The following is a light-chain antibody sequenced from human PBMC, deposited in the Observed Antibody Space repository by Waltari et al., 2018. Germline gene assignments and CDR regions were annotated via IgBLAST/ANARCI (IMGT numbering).Light chain of an antibody. CDR1: QSVSSNY. CDR3: QQYGSSPT. Sequence: IVLLQSPGTLPSSPGERATLSCRASQSVSSNYLAWYQQKPGQAPMLLIYGASSRATGIPDRFSGSGSGTDFTLTISRLEPEDFAVYYCQQYGSSPTFGQGTKVEIK. CDR2: GAS. V-gene: IGKV3-20*01. J-gene: IGKJ1*01.